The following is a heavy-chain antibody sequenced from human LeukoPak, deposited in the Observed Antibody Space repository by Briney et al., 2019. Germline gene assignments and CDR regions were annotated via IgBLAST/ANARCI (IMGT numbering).Heavy chain of an antibody. CDR3: ARVNGDYVDY. CDR2: IYSGGST. V-gene: IGHV3-66*01. CDR1: GFTVSSNY. D-gene: IGHD4-17*01. Sequence: GGSLRLSCAASGFTVSSNYVSWVRQASGKGLEWVSVIYSGGSTYYADSVKGRFTISRDNSKNTLYLQMNSLRAEDTAVHYCARVNGDYVDYWGQGTLVTVSS. J-gene: IGHJ4*02.